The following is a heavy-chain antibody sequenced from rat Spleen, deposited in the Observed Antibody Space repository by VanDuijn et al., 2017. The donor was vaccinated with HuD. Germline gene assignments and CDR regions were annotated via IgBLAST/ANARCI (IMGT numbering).Heavy chain of an antibody. CDR3: TTDLDYYDGSYYVNWFAY. Sequence: EVQLVESDGGLVQPGRSLKLSCAASGFTFSNYVMHWIRQAPTKGLEWVAYISYDGGSTYYRDSVKGRFTISRDIAKSTLYLQMDSLRSEDTATYYCTTDLDYYDGSYYVNWFAYWGQGTLVTVSS. J-gene: IGHJ3*01. CDR1: GFTFSNYV. CDR2: ISYDGGST. D-gene: IGHD1-12*02. V-gene: IGHV5-20*01.